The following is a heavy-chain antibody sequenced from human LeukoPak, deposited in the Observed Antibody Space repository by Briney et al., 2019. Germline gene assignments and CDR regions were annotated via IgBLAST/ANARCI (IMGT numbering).Heavy chain of an antibody. CDR1: GGSISSDDYY. CDR2: IYYSGST. J-gene: IGHJ5*02. V-gene: IGHV4-30-4*01. CDR3: ARGGATTVTDRWYNWFDP. Sequence: PSKTLSLTCTVSGGSISSDDYYWSWIRQPPGKGLEWIGYIYYSGSTYYNPSLKSRVTISVDTSKNQFSLRLSSVTAADTAVYYCARGGATTVTDRWYNWFDPWGQGTLVTVSS. D-gene: IGHD4-17*01.